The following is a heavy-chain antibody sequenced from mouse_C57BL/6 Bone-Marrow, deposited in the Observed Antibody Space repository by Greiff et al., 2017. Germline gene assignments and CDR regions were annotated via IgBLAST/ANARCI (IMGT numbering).Heavy chain of an antibody. D-gene: IGHD2-1*01. J-gene: IGHJ4*01. V-gene: IGHV1-54*01. CDR3: ARTRGNYVLAMDY. Sequence: VNVVESGAELVRPGTSVKVSCKASGYAFTNYLIEWVKQRPGQGLEWIGVINPGSGGTNYNEKFKGKATLTADKSSSTAYMQLSSLTSEDSAVYFCARTRGNYVLAMDYWGQGTSVTVSS. CDR1: GYAFTNYL. CDR2: INPGSGGT.